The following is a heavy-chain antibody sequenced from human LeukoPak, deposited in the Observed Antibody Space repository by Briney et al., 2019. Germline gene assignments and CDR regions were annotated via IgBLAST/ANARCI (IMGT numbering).Heavy chain of an antibody. CDR2: IYHSGST. J-gene: IGHJ3*02. D-gene: IGHD1/OR15-1a*01. CDR1: GGSISSSSW. Sequence: PSETLSLTCAVSGGSISSSSWWSWVRQPPGKGLEWIGEIYHSGSTNYNPSLKSRVTISVDKSKNQFSLKLSSVTAADTAVYYCAILVDGTGNNDVFDIWGQGTMVTVSS. V-gene: IGHV4-4*02. CDR3: AILVDGTGNNDVFDI.